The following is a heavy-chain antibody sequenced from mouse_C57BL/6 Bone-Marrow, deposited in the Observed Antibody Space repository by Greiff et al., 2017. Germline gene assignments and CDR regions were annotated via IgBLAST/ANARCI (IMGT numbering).Heavy chain of an antibody. J-gene: IGHJ2*01. V-gene: IGHV1-69*01. CDR1: GYTFTSYW. CDR3: ARGRGGYFDY. CDR2: IDPSDSYT. Sequence: QVQLQQPGAELVMPGDSVTLSCKASGYTFTSYWMHWVKQRPGQGLEWIGEIDPSDSYTNYNQQFKGKSTLTVDKSSSTAYMQSSSLTSEDSAVYYCARGRGGYFDYGGQGTALTVSA.